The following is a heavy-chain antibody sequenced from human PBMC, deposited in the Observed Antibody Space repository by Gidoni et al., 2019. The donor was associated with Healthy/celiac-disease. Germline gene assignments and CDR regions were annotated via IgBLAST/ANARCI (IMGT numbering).Heavy chain of an antibody. V-gene: IGHV3-15*01. D-gene: IGHD3-9*01. CDR2: IKSKTDGGTT. CDR1: GFIFSNAW. J-gene: IGHJ6*03. Sequence: EVQLVESGGGLVKPGGSLRLSCAASGFIFSNAWLSWVRQAPGKGLEWCGRIKSKTDGGTTDYAAPVKGRFTISRDDSKNTLYLQMNSLKTEDTAVYYCTTARLLERYFDWLPKYYYYMDVWGKGTTVTVAS. CDR3: TTARLLERYFDWLPKYYYYMDV.